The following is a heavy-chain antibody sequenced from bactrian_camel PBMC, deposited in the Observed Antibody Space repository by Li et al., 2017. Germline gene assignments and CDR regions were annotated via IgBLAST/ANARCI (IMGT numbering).Heavy chain of an antibody. Sequence: QVQLVESGGGLVQPGGSLRLSCAASGFTFSSYWMYWVRQAPGKGLEWVSTIISNGGSTYYADSMKGRFTISRDNGKNTVYLQMNSLKPEDTAMYFCVRALATDGISVFGVWGQGTQVTVS. CDR3: VRALATDGISVFGV. CDR2: IISNGGST. CDR1: GFTFSSYW. V-gene: IGHV3S25*01. J-gene: IGHJ6*01. D-gene: IGHD1*01.